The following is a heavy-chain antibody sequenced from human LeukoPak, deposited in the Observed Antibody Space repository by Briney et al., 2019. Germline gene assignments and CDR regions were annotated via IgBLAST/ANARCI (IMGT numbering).Heavy chain of an antibody. CDR1: GGSISSYY. D-gene: IGHD6-19*01. V-gene: IGHV4-4*07. CDR2: IQASGST. J-gene: IGHJ5*02. Sequence: SETLSLTCTVSGGSISSYYWSWIRQPAGKGLEWIGRIQASGSTIYNPSLKSRVTMSVDTSKNQFSLKVTSVTAADTAVYYCARDMAVAPYNWFDPWGQGTLVTASS. CDR3: ARDMAVAPYNWFDP.